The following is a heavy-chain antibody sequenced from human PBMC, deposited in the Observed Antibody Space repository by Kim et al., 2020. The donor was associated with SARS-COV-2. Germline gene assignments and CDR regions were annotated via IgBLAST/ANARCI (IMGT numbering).Heavy chain of an antibody. Sequence: GGSLRLSCVASGFTFSRYAMFWVRQAPGKGLEWVSTVSGDGDSTYHADSVRGRFTIARDNSMNTLYLEMNSLRPEDTAAYYCAKDGAAGAFEYWGQGTLV. CDR1: GFTFSRYA. CDR2: VSGDGDST. D-gene: IGHD6-13*01. V-gene: IGHV3-23*01. J-gene: IGHJ4*02. CDR3: AKDGAAGAFEY.